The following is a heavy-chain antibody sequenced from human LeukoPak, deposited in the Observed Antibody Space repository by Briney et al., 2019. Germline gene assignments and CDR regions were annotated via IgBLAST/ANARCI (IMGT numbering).Heavy chain of an antibody. CDR1: GYTFTSYD. CDR2: MNPNSGNT. J-gene: IGHJ4*02. CDR3: ARVSRAAAGLTFDY. Sequence: ASVKVSCKTSGYTFTSYDINWVRQATGQGLEWMGWMNPNSGNTGSAQKFQGRVTMTRNTSISTTYMELSSLRSEDTAVYYCARVSRAAAGLTFDYWGQGTLVTVSS. D-gene: IGHD6-13*01. V-gene: IGHV1-8*01.